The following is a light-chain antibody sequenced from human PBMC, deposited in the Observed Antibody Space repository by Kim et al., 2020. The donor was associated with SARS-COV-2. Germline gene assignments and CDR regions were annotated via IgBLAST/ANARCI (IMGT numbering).Light chain of an antibody. CDR1: QSVNSN. CDR2: GAS. V-gene: IGKV3-15*01. CDR3: QQYNNWPRT. Sequence: EIVLTQSPATLSVSPGETATLFCRASQSVNSNLAWYQQKHGQAPRLLIYGASSRATGIPARFSGSGSGTEFTLTISSLQSEDLAFYYCQQYNNWPRTFGQGTKVDIK. J-gene: IGKJ1*01.